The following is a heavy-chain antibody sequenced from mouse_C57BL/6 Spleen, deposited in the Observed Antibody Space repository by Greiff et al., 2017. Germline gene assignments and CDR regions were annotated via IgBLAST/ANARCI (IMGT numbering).Heavy chain of an antibody. Sequence: EVMLVESGGGLVKPGGSLKLSCAASGFTFSDYGMHWVRQAPEKGLEWVAYISSGSSTIYYADTVKGGFTISRDNAKNTLFLQMTSLRSEYTAMYYCARRGWYRYFDVWGTGTTVTVSS. V-gene: IGHV5-17*01. CDR3: ARRGWYRYFDV. J-gene: IGHJ1*03. D-gene: IGHD3-3*01. CDR2: ISSGSSTI. CDR1: GFTFSDYG.